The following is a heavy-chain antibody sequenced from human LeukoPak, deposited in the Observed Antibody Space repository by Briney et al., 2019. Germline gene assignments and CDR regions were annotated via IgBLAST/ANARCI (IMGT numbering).Heavy chain of an antibody. CDR1: GYSFTSYW. CDR3: ARLRWPRGGRSSFDY. D-gene: IGHD3-10*01. Sequence: GESLKISCKGSGYSFTSYWIGWVRQTPGKGLEWMGIIYPGDSDTRYSPSFQGQVTISADKSISTAYLQWSSLKASDTAMYYCARLRWPRGGRSSFDYWGQGALVTVSS. J-gene: IGHJ4*02. V-gene: IGHV5-51*01. CDR2: IYPGDSDT.